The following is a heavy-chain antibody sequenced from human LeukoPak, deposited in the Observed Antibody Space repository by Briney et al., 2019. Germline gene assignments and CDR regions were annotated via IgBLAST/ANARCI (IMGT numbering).Heavy chain of an antibody. CDR3: ARVKYYDFWSGYSFDY. CDR2: IKQDGSEK. V-gene: IGHV3-7*01. Sequence: GGSLRLACAASGFTFSRHWMSWVRQAPGKGLEWVANIKQDGSEKYYVDSVKGRFTISRDNAKNSLYLQMNSLRAEDTAVYYCARVKYYDFWSGYSFDYWGQGTLVTVSS. D-gene: IGHD3-3*01. CDR1: GFTFSRHW. J-gene: IGHJ4*02.